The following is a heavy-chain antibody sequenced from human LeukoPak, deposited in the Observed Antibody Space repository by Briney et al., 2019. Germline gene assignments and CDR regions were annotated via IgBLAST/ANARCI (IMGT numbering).Heavy chain of an antibody. V-gene: IGHV1-2*02. Sequence: GTSLKISSKASGYTFTSYYMHCVRQAPGQGLEWMGGINPKRGGTNYAKKFPGRVTMTRDTSISTAYMELSRLRSGDTAVYYCARDEEWYYYYSSGYQLFDYWGREPWSASPQ. CDR1: GYTFTSYY. CDR2: INPKRGGT. J-gene: IGHJ4*02. CDR3: ARDEEWYYYYSSGYQLFDY. D-gene: IGHD3-22*01.